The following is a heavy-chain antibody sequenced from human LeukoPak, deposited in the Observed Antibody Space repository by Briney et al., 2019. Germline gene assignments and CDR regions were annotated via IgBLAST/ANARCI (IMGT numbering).Heavy chain of an antibody. Sequence: PGGSLRLSCTASGFIFSSYWMSWVRQAPGKGLEWVANIKQDGSEKNYVDSVKGRFTISRDNAKNSLYLQMNSLRAEDTAVYYCARDRGGDSSAYYFQYWGQGTLVTVSS. J-gene: IGHJ4*02. CDR1: GFIFSSYW. D-gene: IGHD3-22*01. V-gene: IGHV3-7*04. CDR2: IKQDGSEK. CDR3: ARDRGGDSSAYYFQY.